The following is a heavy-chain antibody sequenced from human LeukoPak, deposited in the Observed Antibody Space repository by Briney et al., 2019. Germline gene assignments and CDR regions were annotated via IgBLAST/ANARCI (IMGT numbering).Heavy chain of an antibody. CDR3: ARDLSSGCSGGSCYDAFDI. CDR1: GFTFSSYS. V-gene: IGHV3-48*01. Sequence: GGSLRLSCAASGFTFSSYSMNWVRQAPGKGLEWVSYISSSSSTIYYADSVKGRFTISRDNAKNSLYLQMNSLRAEDTAVYYCARDLSSGCSGGSCYDAFDIWGQGTMVTVSS. CDR2: ISSSSSTI. D-gene: IGHD2-15*01. J-gene: IGHJ3*02.